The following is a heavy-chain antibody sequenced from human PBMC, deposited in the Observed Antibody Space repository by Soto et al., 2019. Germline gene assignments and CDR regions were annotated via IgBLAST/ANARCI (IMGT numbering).Heavy chain of an antibody. D-gene: IGHD3-10*01. CDR2: ISSSSSYT. CDR1: GFTFSDYY. Sequence: QVQLVESGGGLVKPGGSLRLSCAASGFTFSDYYMSWIRQAPGKGLEWVSYISSSSSYTNYADSVKGRFTISRDNAETSLYPQMNSLRAEDTAVYYCAREGHEVRGLLRSYWGQGTLVTDSS. J-gene: IGHJ4*02. CDR3: AREGHEVRGLLRSY. V-gene: IGHV3-11*05.